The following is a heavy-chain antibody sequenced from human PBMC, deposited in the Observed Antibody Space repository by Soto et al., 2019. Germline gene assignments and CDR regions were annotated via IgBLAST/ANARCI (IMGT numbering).Heavy chain of an antibody. CDR3: AKDEYSGSYVTYRLDY. CDR1: GFTFGSFA. Sequence: GGSLRLSCAASGFTFGSFAMNWVRQAPGKGLEWVSAISGRSDNTHYADSVKGRFIISRDNSKNTMYLQVNSLRDEDTAVYYCAKDEYSGSYVTYRLDYWGQGILVTVSS. V-gene: IGHV3-23*01. D-gene: IGHD1-26*01. J-gene: IGHJ4*02. CDR2: ISGRSDNT.